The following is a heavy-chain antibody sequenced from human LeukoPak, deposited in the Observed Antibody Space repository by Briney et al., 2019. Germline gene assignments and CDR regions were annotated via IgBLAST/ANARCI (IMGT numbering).Heavy chain of an antibody. V-gene: IGHV4-39*07. CDR3: ARDREQQLVRFYNAFDI. CDR2: IFYSGQT. CDR1: GGSINNNIHY. Sequence: SETLSLTCTVSGGSINNNIHYWGWIRQPPGKGLEWIGTIFYSGQTYYNPSLKSRVTISVDTSKNQFSLKLRSVTAANTAVYYCARDREQQLVRFYNAFDIWGQGTMVTVSS. J-gene: IGHJ3*02. D-gene: IGHD6-13*01.